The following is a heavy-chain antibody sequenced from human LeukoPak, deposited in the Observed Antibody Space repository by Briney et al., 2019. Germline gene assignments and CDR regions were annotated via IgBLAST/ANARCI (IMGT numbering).Heavy chain of an antibody. CDR1: GYTFTSYG. J-gene: IGHJ4*02. CDR3: ARVNNYDMLSSFDY. Sequence: ASVKVSCKASGYTFTSYGISWVRQAPGQGLEWMGWISTYNGNTHYAQELQGRATLTTDTSTSTAYMELRSLRSDDTAMYYCARVNNYDMLSSFDYWGRGTLVTVSS. CDR2: ISTYNGNT. D-gene: IGHD3-9*01. V-gene: IGHV1-18*01.